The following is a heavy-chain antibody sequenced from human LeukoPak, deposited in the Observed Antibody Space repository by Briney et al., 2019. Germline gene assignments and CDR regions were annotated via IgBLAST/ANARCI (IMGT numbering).Heavy chain of an antibody. V-gene: IGHV3-48*03. CDR2: ISSGGTTI. Sequence: GGSLRLSCAASGFTFSNSEMNWVRQAPGKGLEWVSYISSGGTTIYYADSVKGRFTISRDNAKDSLYLQMNSLRAEDTAVYYCASEYCGGDCYESDAFDIWGQGTMVTVSS. CDR3: ASEYCGGDCYESDAFDI. CDR1: GFTFSNSE. D-gene: IGHD2-21*02. J-gene: IGHJ3*02.